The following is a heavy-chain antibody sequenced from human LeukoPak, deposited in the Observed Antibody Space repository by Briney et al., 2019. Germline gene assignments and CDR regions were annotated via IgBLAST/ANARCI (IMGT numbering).Heavy chain of an antibody. CDR1: GYTFTSYA. Sequence: ASVKVSCKASGYTFTSYAMHWVRQAPGQRLEWMGWINAGNGNTKYSQKFQGRVTITRDTSASTAYMELSRLRSEDTAVYYCARLRGRLAAAGLFDPWGQGPLVTVSS. CDR3: ARLRGRLAAAGLFDP. V-gene: IGHV1-3*01. D-gene: IGHD6-13*01. CDR2: INAGNGNT. J-gene: IGHJ5*02.